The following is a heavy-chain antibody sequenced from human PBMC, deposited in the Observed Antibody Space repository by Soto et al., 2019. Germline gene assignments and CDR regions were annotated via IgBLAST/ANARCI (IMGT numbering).Heavy chain of an antibody. V-gene: IGHV3-23*01. CDR3: AKESKVVVVAATPVY. D-gene: IGHD2-15*01. CDR1: GFTFSSYA. Sequence: EVQLLESGGGLVQPGGSLRLSCGASGFTFSSYAMSWVRQGPGKGLEWVSAISGSGGSTYYADSVKGRFTISRDNSKNTLYLQMNSLRAEDTAIYYCAKESKVVVVAATPVYWGQGTLVTVSS. J-gene: IGHJ4*02. CDR2: ISGSGGST.